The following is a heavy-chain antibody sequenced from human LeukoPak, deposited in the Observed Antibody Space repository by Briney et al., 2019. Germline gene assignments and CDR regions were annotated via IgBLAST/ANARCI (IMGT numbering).Heavy chain of an antibody. Sequence: SETLSLTCTVSGGSISSSSYYWGWIRQPPGKGLEWIGSIYYSGSTYYNASLKSRVTISVDTSKNQFSLKLSSVTAADTAVYYCARGHHYYGSGSYYFDWGQGTLVTVSS. V-gene: IGHV4-39*07. CDR3: ARGHHYYGSGSYYFD. CDR1: GGSISSSSYY. CDR2: IYYSGST. D-gene: IGHD3-10*01. J-gene: IGHJ4*02.